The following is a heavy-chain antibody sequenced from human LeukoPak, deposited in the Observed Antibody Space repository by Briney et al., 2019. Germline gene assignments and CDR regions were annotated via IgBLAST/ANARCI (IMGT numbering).Heavy chain of an antibody. CDR3: ARPDGDTGGNYGC. J-gene: IGHJ4*02. CDR2: INPNSGDT. D-gene: IGHD4-23*01. Sequence: ASVKVSCKASGYTFNGYYMHWVRQAPGRGPEWMGWINPNSGDTNYAQKFQGRVTMTRDTSISTAYMELSRPRSDDTAVYYCARPDGDTGGNYGCWGQGTLVTVSS. V-gene: IGHV1-2*02. CDR1: GYTFNGYY.